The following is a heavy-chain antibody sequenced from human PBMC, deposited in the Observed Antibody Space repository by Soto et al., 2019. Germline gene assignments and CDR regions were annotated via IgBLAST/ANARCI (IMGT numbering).Heavy chain of an antibody. V-gene: IGHV4-34*01. CDR2: INHSGST. CDR1: GGSFSGYY. J-gene: IGHJ4*02. Sequence: QVQLQQWGAVLLKPSETLSLTLAVYGGSFSGYYWSWIRQPPGKGLEWIGEINHSGSTNYNPSLKSRVTISVDTSKNQFSLKLSSVTAADTAVYYCARGASMTTVTSDYWGQGTLVTVSS. CDR3: ARGASMTTVTSDY. D-gene: IGHD4-17*01.